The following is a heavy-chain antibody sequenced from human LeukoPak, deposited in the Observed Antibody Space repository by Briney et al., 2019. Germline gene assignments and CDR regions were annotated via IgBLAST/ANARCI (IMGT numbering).Heavy chain of an antibody. V-gene: IGHV3-21*01. D-gene: IGHD2-2*01. CDR1: GFTFSSYS. Sequence: PGGSLRLSCAASGFTFSSYSMNWVRQAPGKGLEWVPSISSSSSYIYYADSVKGRFTISRDNAKNSLYLQMNSLRAEDTAVYYCARVLCSSTSCYDYYYGMDVWGQGTTVTVSS. CDR3: ARVLCSSTSCYDYYYGMDV. CDR2: ISSSSSYI. J-gene: IGHJ6*02.